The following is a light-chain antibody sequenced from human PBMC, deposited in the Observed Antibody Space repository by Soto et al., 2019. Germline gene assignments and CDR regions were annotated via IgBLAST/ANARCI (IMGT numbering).Light chain of an antibody. J-gene: IGLJ1*01. CDR1: SANNRDAYN. CDR2: CSY. Sequence: QCLLTQPASVAGARGQRLTISWTWSSANNRDAYNVGWYKQLPRTAPNLLSYCSYNRPSGVPDRFSGSKSGTSTALAITGLQAEDEADYYCQSYDNSLSGSVFGTGAKVTVL. V-gene: IGLV1-40*01. CDR3: QSYDNSLSGSV.